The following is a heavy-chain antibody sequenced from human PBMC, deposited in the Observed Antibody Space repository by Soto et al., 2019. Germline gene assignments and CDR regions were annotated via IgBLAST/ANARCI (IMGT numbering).Heavy chain of an antibody. CDR2: ISWNSGSI. V-gene: IGHV3-9*01. Sequence: EVQLVESGGGLVQPGRSLRLSCAASGFTFDDYAMHWVRQAPGKGLEWVSGISWNSGSIGYADSVKGRFTISRDNAKNSLYLQMNSLRAEDTALYYCAKGGDYIWGSYRPFYFDYWGQGTLVTVSS. J-gene: IGHJ4*02. D-gene: IGHD3-16*02. CDR3: AKGGDYIWGSYRPFYFDY. CDR1: GFTFDDYA.